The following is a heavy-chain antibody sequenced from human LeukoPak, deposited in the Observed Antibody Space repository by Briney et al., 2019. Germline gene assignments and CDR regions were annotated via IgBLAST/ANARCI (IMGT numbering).Heavy chain of an antibody. CDR1: GGSFSGYY. CDR2: INHSGST. Sequence: SETLSLTCAVYGGSFSGYYWSWIRQPPGKGLEWIGEINHSGSTNYNPSLKSRVTISVDTSKNQFSLKLSSVTAADTAVYYCARIVVVPAAIQHYYYYYYMDVWGKGTTVTVSS. CDR3: ARIVVVPAAIQHYYYYYYMDV. J-gene: IGHJ6*03. V-gene: IGHV4-34*01. D-gene: IGHD2-2*01.